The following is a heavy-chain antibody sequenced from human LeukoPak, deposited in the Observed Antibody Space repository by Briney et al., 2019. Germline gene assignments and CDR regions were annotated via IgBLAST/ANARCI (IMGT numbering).Heavy chain of an antibody. D-gene: IGHD1-14*01. Sequence: GGSLRLSCAASGFTFSNYWMTWVRQAPGKGLEWVANIKQDGSEKYYVGSVKGRFTISRDNAKNSLYLQMNSLRAEDTAVYYCARLRYSDYWGQGTLVTVSS. CDR2: IKQDGSEK. V-gene: IGHV3-7*01. J-gene: IGHJ4*02. CDR3: ARLRYSDY. CDR1: GFTFSNYW.